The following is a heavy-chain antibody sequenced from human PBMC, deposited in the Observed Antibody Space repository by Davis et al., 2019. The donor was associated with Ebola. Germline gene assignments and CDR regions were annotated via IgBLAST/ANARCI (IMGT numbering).Heavy chain of an antibody. J-gene: IGHJ6*02. D-gene: IGHD3-10*01. CDR1: AFSFSRSD. CDR3: ASYGNYGPWYYGMDV. Sequence: GGSLRLSCAVSAFSFSRSDMHWVRQAPGKGLEWVAIIWYDGSKEFYADSVKGRFTISRDNSKNTLYLQMDSLRAEDTAVYYCASYGNYGPWYYGMDVWGQGTTVTVSS. V-gene: IGHV3-33*01. CDR2: IWYDGSKE.